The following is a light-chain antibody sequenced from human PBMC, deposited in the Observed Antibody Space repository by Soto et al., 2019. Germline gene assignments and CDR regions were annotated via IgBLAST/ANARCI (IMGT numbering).Light chain of an antibody. CDR3: QQYESTPPT. CDR1: QSVLYSSNNKNY. V-gene: IGKV4-1*01. CDR2: WAS. J-gene: IGKJ2*01. Sequence: DIVMTQSPASLAVSLGERATINCKSSQSVLYSSNNKNYLAWYQQRPGQLPKLLIYWASTRESGVPDRFSGSGSWPDFTLTITSLQAEDVAVYYCQQYESTPPTFGQGTKLEIK.